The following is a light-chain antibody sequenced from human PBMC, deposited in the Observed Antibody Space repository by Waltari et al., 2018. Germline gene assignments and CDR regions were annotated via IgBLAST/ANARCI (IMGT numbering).Light chain of an antibody. CDR2: GTS. CDR3: QQANSFPFT. V-gene: IGKV1-12*01. CDR1: QDVNNY. J-gene: IGKJ2*01. Sequence: DIPMTQSPSSVSATVGDRVTIACRASQDVNNYLAWYQQKPGKAPKLLIYGTSSLQSGVPSRFSGSGSGTDFTLTISSLQLEDLATYYCQQANSFPFTFGQGTKLEIK.